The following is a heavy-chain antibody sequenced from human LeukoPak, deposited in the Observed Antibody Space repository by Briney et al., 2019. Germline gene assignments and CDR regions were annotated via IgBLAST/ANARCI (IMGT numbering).Heavy chain of an antibody. Sequence: SETPSLTCTVSGDSLSTSSYYWGWIRQPPGGGLEWLGSIYYSGSTYYNPSLKSRVTISVDTPKNQFSLNLYSVAAADTAVFYCARSYYYDYRQIDYWGQGTLVTVSS. V-gene: IGHV4-39*01. CDR1: GDSLSTSSYY. CDR3: ARSYYYDYRQIDY. J-gene: IGHJ4*02. D-gene: IGHD3-22*01. CDR2: IYYSGST.